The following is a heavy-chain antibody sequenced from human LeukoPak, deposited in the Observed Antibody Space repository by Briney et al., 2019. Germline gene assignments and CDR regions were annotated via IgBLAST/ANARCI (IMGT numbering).Heavy chain of an antibody. CDR1: GFTYSSYA. V-gene: IGHV3-23*01. CDR2: ISGSGGST. J-gene: IGHJ6*03. D-gene: IGHD1-1*01. CDR3: AKGGYDYYYYYMDV. Sequence: GGSLRLSCAASGFTYSSYAMSWVRRAPGKGRVGVSAISGSGGSTYYADSVERRFTISRDNSKDTLYLQMNSLRAEDTAVDYCAKGGYDYYYYYMDVWGKGTTVTVSS.